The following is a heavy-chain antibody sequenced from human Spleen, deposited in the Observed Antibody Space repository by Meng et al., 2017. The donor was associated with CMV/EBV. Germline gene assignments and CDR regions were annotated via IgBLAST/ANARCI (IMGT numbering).Heavy chain of an antibody. J-gene: IGHJ4*02. D-gene: IGHD2-15*01. CDR2: ISPSSTYV. V-gene: IGHV3-21*01. Sequence: CAASGFAFSCYIMHSVRQAPGKGLECVSSISPSSTYVHYAHSVKGRFSISRDDAQNSLFLDMNSLRAEDTALYYCACCGGSCYSRNNWGQGTLVTVSS. CDR1: GFAFSCYI. CDR3: ACCGGSCYSRNN.